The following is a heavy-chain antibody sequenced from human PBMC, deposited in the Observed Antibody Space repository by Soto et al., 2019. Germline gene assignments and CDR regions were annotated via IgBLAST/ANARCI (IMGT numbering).Heavy chain of an antibody. J-gene: IGHJ4*02. CDR2: FYNSGNT. D-gene: IGHD6-19*01. Sequence: QVQLQESGPGLVKPSETLSLTCTVSGDSISNYYWTWIRQPPGKGLEWIGCFYNSGNTNYNPSLNSRVTISVDTSNNQFSLRVISVTAADTAVYYCASTKKWLPFDYWGQGALVTVSS. CDR1: GDSISNYY. CDR3: ASTKKWLPFDY. V-gene: IGHV4-59*01.